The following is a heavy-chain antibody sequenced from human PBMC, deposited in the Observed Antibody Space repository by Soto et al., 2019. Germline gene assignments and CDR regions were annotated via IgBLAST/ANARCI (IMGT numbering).Heavy chain of an antibody. V-gene: IGHV1-3*01. CDR1: GYTFTSYA. CDR2: INAGNGNT. Sequence: ASVKLYCKASGYTFTSYAMHWVRQAPRQRLEWMGWINAGNGNTKYSQKFQGRVTITRDTSASTAYMELSSLRSEDTAVYYCARGRIAARGSYYYYMDVWGKGTTVTVSS. J-gene: IGHJ6*03. CDR3: ARGRIAARGSYYYYMDV. D-gene: IGHD6-6*01.